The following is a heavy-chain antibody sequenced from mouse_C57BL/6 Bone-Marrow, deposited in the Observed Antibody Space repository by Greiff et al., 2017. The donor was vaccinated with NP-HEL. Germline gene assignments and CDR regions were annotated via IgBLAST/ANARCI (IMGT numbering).Heavy chain of an antibody. D-gene: IGHD1-1*01. J-gene: IGHJ4*01. V-gene: IGHV6-3*01. CDR2: IRLKSDNYAT. Sequence: EVMLVESGGGLVQPGGSMKLSCVASGFTFSNYWMNWVRQSPEKGLEWVAQIRLKSDNYATHYAVSVKGRFTISRDDSKSSVYLQMNNLRAEDTGIYYCTAITTVVATDYAMDYWGQGTSVTVSS. CDR3: TAITTVVATDYAMDY. CDR1: GFTFSNYW.